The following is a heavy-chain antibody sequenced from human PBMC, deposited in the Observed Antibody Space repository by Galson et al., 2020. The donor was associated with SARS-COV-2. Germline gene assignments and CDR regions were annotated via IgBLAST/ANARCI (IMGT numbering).Heavy chain of an antibody. D-gene: IGHD6-19*01. CDR2: INPDSGGT. Sequence: ASVKVSCKASGYTFSNYYIHWVRQAPGQELEWMGWINPDSGGTNYAQKFQGRVTVTRDPSISSSYMELTTLSSDDTAVYYCAKEISRSSGWRLPAFDLWGQGTLVTFSS. V-gene: IGHV1-2*02. J-gene: IGHJ3*01. CDR1: GYTFSNYY. CDR3: AKEISRSSGWRLPAFDL.